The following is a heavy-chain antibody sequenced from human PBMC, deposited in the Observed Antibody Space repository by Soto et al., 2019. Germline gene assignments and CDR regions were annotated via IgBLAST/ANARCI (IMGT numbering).Heavy chain of an antibody. CDR2: ISGTGVST. CDR3: AKGGRPPREPFMDV. CDR1: GFSFSGFTFSSYA. V-gene: IGHV3-23*01. Sequence: PGGSLRLSCAASGFSFSGFTFSSYAMTWVRPAPGKGVEWVSTISGTGVSTYYTDSVEGRFTITRDNSKDTLYMRMNSLRAEDAAVYFCAKGGRPPREPFMDVWGQGTTVTVSS. D-gene: IGHD1-1*01. J-gene: IGHJ6*02.